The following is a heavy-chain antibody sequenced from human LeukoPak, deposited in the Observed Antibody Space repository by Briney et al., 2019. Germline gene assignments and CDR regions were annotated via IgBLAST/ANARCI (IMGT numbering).Heavy chain of an antibody. Sequence: GGSLRLSCAASGFTFSTYWMNWVRQAPGKGLEWVANIKPDGSDMYYVDSVKGRFTVSRDNARNSLYLQMNSLRAEDTAVYYCAKGGDHWGQGTLVTVSS. J-gene: IGHJ4*02. CDR1: GFTFSTYW. CDR3: AKGGDH. CDR2: IKPDGSDM. D-gene: IGHD3-16*01. V-gene: IGHV3-7*01.